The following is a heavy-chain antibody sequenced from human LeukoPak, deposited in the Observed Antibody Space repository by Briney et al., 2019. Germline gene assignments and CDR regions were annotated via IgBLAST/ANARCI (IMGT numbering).Heavy chain of an antibody. CDR2: IYTSGST. Sequence: SETLSLTCTVSGGSFSSYYWSWIRQPAGKGLEWIGRIYTSGSTNYNPSLKSRVTMSGDTSKNQLSLKLRSVTAADTAVYYCARDRDYYDSSGYWTPLDYWGPGTLVTVSS. V-gene: IGHV4-4*07. CDR3: ARDRDYYDSSGYWTPLDY. CDR1: GGSFSSYY. J-gene: IGHJ4*02. D-gene: IGHD3-22*01.